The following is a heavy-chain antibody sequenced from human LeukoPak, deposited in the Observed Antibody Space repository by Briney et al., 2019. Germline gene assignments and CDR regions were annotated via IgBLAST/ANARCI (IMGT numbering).Heavy chain of an antibody. V-gene: IGHV3-33*01. CDR1: GFSFSTYG. CDR3: ARDSLYDDNGYYHYFDY. Sequence: GRSLRLSCAASGFSFSTYGMRWVRLAPGKGLEWVAMIWYDASGQHYADSVKGRFTISRDASKNTLYLQMNSLRAEDTAVYFCARDSLYDDNGYYHYFDYWGQGTLVTVSS. CDR2: IWYDASGQ. J-gene: IGHJ4*02. D-gene: IGHD3-22*01.